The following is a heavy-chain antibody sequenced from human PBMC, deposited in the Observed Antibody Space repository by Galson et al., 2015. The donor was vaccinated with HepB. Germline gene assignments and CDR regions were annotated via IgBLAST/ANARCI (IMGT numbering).Heavy chain of an antibody. V-gene: IGHV6-1*01. CDR3: ARGGVLGARLFDF. CDR1: GDSVSSDSAS. CDR2: TYYRSRWYN. J-gene: IGHJ4*02. D-gene: IGHD1-26*01. Sequence: ISGDSVSSDSASWNWIRQSPSRGLEWLGWTYYRSRWYNDYAVSVKSRMTINPDTSKNQFSLQLNSVTPEDTAVYYCARGGVLGARLFDFWGRGTLVTVSS.